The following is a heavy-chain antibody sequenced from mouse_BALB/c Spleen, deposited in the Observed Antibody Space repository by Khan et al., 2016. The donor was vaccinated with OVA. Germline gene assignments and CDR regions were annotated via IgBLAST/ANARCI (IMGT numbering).Heavy chain of an antibody. J-gene: IGHJ2*01. D-gene: IGHD3-1*01. CDR1: GYTFTSYT. CDR2: INPSSGYT. CDR3: AKKSTRASY. Sequence: QVQLKQSGAELVKPGASVKISCKASGYTFTSYTMHWVKQTPGQGLEWIGYINPSSGYTKYKQKFKDKSTLSGDKSSSTPYMQLSSLTSEDTAVYYCAKKSTRASYWGQGTTLTVSS. V-gene: IGHV1-4*01.